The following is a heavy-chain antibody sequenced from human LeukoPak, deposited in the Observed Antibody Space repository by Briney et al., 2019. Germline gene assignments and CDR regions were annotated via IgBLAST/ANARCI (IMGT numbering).Heavy chain of an antibody. CDR2: MNPNSGNS. J-gene: IGHJ4*02. CDR1: GYTFTSYG. D-gene: IGHD2-21*01. Sequence: GASVKVSCKASGYTFTSYGISWVRQAPGQGLEWMGWMNPNSGNSGNAQKFQGRVTMTRNTSVSTAYMELSSLRSEDTAVYYCARKGLLDYWGQGTLVTVSS. V-gene: IGHV1-8*02. CDR3: ARKGLLDY.